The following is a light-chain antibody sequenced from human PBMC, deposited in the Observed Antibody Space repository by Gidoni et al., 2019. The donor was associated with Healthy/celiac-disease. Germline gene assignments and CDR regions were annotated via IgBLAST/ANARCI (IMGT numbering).Light chain of an antibody. CDR1: PSISSY. V-gene: IGKV1-39*01. CDR2: AAS. J-gene: IGKJ1*01. Sequence: DIQMTQSPSSLSASVGDRVTITCRASPSISSYLNWYPQKPGKAPKLLIYAASSLQSGVPSRFSGSGSGTDFTLTISSLQPEDFATYYWQQSYSTPWTFGQGTKVEIK. CDR3: QQSYSTPWT.